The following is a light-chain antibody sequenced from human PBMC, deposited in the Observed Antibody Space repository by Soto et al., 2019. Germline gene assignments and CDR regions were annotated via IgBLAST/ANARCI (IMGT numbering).Light chain of an antibody. CDR2: AAS. CDR3: QQLNSYLGT. CDR1: QGISSY. V-gene: IGKV1-9*01. J-gene: IGKJ2*01. Sequence: DIQLTQSPSFLSASVGDRVTITCRASQGISSYLAWYQQKPGKAPKLLIYAASTLQSGVPSRFSGSGSGTEFTLTISSLQPEDFATYYCQQLNSYLGTSGQGTKLEIK.